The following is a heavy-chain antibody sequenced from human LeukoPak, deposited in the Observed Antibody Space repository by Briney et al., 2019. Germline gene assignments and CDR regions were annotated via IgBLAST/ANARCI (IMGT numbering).Heavy chain of an antibody. D-gene: IGHD3-22*01. J-gene: IGHJ4*02. Sequence: PGGSLRLSCVLSGFSFSNYAMSWVRQAPGKGLEWVSSISGSGGSTHYVDSVKGRFTISRDKTKNTLYLQMNSLRAEDTAVYYCAKSSYYDASGYYREYYFDSWGQGTLVTVSS. CDR2: ISGSGGST. CDR3: AKSSYYDASGYYREYYFDS. V-gene: IGHV3-23*01. CDR1: GFSFSNYA.